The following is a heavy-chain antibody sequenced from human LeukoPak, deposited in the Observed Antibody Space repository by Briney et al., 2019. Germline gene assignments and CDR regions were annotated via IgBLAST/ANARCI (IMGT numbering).Heavy chain of an antibody. CDR3: ARLYYYASSGYDALDI. J-gene: IGHJ3*02. D-gene: IGHD3-22*01. Sequence: ASVTVSCKTSGCTFTSYDINWVRQATGQGLEWMGGMDGNSGKTAYAQKFLGRVTITRNTSISTAYMELSSLRSEDTAVYYCARLYYYASSGYDALDIWGQGTMVTVSS. CDR2: MDGNSGKT. V-gene: IGHV1-8*01. CDR1: GCTFTSYD.